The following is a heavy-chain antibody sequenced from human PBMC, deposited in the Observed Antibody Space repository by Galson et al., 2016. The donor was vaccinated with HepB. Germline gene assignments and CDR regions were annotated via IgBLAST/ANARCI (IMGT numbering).Heavy chain of an antibody. CDR2: ISWDGRST. Sequence: SLRLSCAASGFIFDDYTMHWVRQGPGKGLEWVSFISWDGRSTYYADSVRGRFTISRDNSETSLFLQRSSLRTEDTALYYCVKGSISLVDYYAMDVWGQGTMVIVSS. J-gene: IGHJ6*02. V-gene: IGHV3-43*01. D-gene: IGHD3-16*01. CDR1: GFIFDDYT. CDR3: VKGSISLVDYYAMDV.